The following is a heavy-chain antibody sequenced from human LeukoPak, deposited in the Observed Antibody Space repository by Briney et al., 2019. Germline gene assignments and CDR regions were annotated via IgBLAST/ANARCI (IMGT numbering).Heavy chain of an antibody. CDR3: ARVTAAAGCDY. CDR1: GGSISSYY. Sequence: PSETLSLTCTVSGGSISSYYWSWIRQPPGKGLEWIGYIYYSGSTNYNPSLKSRVTISVDTSKNQFSLKLSSVTAADTAVYYCARVTAAAGCDYWGQGTLVTVSS. D-gene: IGHD6-13*01. J-gene: IGHJ4*02. V-gene: IGHV4-59*01. CDR2: IYYSGST.